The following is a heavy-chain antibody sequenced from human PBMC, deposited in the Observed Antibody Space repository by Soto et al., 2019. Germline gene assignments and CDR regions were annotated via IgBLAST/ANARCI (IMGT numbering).Heavy chain of an antibody. D-gene: IGHD5-12*01. CDR1: GFTFRNYG. J-gene: IGHJ5*02. CDR3: ASRRRGYGGADSKFCFEP. V-gene: IGHV3-48*04. Sequence: PGGSLRLSCADSGFTFRNYGMNWVRQAPGKGLEWLSFIGATSRTIYYADSAKGRFTISRDNAKNSLYLQMDSLRVEDTAVYYCASRRRGYGGADSKFCFEPWGQGTLVTVPS. CDR2: IGATSRTI.